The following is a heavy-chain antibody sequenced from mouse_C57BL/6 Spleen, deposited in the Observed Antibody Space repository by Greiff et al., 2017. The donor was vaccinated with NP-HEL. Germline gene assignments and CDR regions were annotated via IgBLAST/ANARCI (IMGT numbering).Heavy chain of an antibody. J-gene: IGHJ4*01. CDR2: ISSGSSTI. CDR1: GFTFSDYG. V-gene: IGHV5-17*01. CDR3: ARKGDPAMDD. Sequence: EVMLVESGGGLVKPGGSLKLSCAASGFTFSDYGMHWVRQAPEKGLEWVAYISSGSSTIYYADKVKGRFTISRDNAKNTLFLQMTSLRSEETAMYYCARKGDPAMDDWGQGTSVTVSS.